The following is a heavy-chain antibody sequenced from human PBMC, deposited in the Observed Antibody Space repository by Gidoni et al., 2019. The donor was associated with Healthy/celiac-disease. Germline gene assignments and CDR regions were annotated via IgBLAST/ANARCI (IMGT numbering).Heavy chain of an antibody. D-gene: IGHD2-15*01. CDR2: IYPGTSDT. J-gene: IGHJ5*02. Sequence: EVQLVQSGAEVKKPGESLKISCKGSGYSFTSYWIGRVSRMPGTGLEWVGGIYPGTSDTRYSPSFQGQVTSSADKSISNAYLQWSSLKASDSAMYYCARRPQHDCSGGSCYGYNWFDPWGQGTLVTVSS. CDR1: GYSFTSYW. CDR3: ARRPQHDCSGGSCYGYNWFDP. V-gene: IGHV5-51*01.